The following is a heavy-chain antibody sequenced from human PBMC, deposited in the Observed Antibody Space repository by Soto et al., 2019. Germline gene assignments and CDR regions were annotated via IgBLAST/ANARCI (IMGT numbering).Heavy chain of an antibody. CDR1: GGSFSGYY. CDR3: ARGPYSPTPFDY. CDR2: INHSGST. D-gene: IGHD5-18*01. Sequence: TSETLSLTCAVYGGSFSGYYWSWIRQPPGKGLEWIGEINHSGSTNYNPSLKSRVTISVDTSKNQFSLKLSSVTAADTAVYYCARGPYSPTPFDYWGQGTLVTVSS. J-gene: IGHJ4*02. V-gene: IGHV4-34*01.